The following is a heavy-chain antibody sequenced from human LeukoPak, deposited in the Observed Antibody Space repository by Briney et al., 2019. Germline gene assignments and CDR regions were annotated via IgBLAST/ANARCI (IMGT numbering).Heavy chain of an antibody. CDR3: ARWVVVPLYYYGMDV. Sequence: SQTLSLTCAISGDSVSSNSAAWNWIRQSPSRGLEWLGRTYYRSKWYNDYAVSVKSRITINPDTSKNQFSLKLSSVTAVDTAVYYCARWVVVPLYYYGMDVWGQGTTVTVSS. J-gene: IGHJ6*02. D-gene: IGHD2-2*01. CDR2: TYYRSKWYN. CDR1: GDSVSSNSAA. V-gene: IGHV6-1*01.